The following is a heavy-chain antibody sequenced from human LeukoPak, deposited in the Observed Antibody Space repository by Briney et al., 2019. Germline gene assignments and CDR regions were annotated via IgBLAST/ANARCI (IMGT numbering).Heavy chain of an antibody. CDR3: ARVRRGYSYGSSLAEHLNWFDP. D-gene: IGHD5-18*01. J-gene: IGHJ5*02. Sequence: LETLSLTCTVSGYSISSGYYWGWIRQPPGKGLEWIGSIYHSGSTYYNPSLKSRVTISVDTSKNQFSLKLSSVTAADTAVYYCARVRRGYSYGSSLAEHLNWFDPWGQGTLVTVSS. V-gene: IGHV4-38-2*02. CDR2: IYHSGST. CDR1: GYSISSGYY.